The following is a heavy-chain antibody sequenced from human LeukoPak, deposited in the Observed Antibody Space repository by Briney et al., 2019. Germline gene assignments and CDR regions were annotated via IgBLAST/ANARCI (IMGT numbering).Heavy chain of an antibody. CDR3: TRGSIAYYYMDV. V-gene: IGHV4-59*01. CDR1: GGSISSYY. D-gene: IGHD3-22*01. Sequence: TSETLSLTCTVSGGSISSYYWSWIRQPPGKGLEWIGNIYYSGSTSYNPSLKSRVTISVDTSKNQFSLKLSSVTAADTAVYYCTRGSIAYYYMDVWGKGTTVTISS. J-gene: IGHJ6*03. CDR2: IYYSGST.